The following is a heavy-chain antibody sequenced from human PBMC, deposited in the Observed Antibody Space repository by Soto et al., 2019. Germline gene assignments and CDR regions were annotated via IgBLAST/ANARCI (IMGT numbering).Heavy chain of an antibody. CDR3: ASRHSSPYFDY. Sequence: SETLSLTCTVSGGSISSGGYSWSWIRQPPGKGLEWIGYMYHSGSTYYNPSLKSRVTISVDTSKNQFSLKLSSVTAADTAVYYCASRHSSPYFDYWGQGTLVTVSS. D-gene: IGHD6-13*01. J-gene: IGHJ4*02. V-gene: IGHV4-30-2*05. CDR1: GGSISSGGYS. CDR2: MYHSGST.